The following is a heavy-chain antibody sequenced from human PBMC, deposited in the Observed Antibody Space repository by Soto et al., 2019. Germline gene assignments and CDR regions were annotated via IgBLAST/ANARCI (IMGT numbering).Heavy chain of an antibody. CDR2: IIPILGIA. J-gene: IGHJ3*02. D-gene: IGHD5-12*01. Sequence: SVKVSCKASGGTFSSYTISWVRQAPGQGLEWMGRIIPILGIANYAQKFQGRVTITADKSTSTAYMELSSLRSEDTAVYYCARPERIEGIVASDAFDIWGQGTMVTVS. CDR3: ARPERIEGIVASDAFDI. CDR1: GGTFSSYT. V-gene: IGHV1-69*02.